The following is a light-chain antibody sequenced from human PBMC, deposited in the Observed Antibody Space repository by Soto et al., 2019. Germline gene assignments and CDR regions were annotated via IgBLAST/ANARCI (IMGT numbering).Light chain of an antibody. CDR1: SGHSHYA. CDR2: FNSDGSH. J-gene: IGLJ1*01. Sequence: QLVLTQSPSASASLGASVKLTCTLSSGHSHYATAWHQQQPDKGPRYLMKFNSDGSHTKGDGIPDRFSGSKSGNTASLTISGLQVEDEADYYCSSYATSSPYVFGAGTKVTVL. V-gene: IGLV4-69*01. CDR3: SSYATSSPYV.